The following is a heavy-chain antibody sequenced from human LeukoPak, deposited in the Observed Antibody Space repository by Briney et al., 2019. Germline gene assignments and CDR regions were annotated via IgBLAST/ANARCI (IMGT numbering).Heavy chain of an antibody. CDR2: TYCRTRCYK. J-gene: IGHJ4*02. Sequence: SQTLSLTCAISGDSVSSNSVAWNWLRQSPSRGLEWLGRTYCRTRCYKDYALSVKSRISINSDTSQYQFSLQLSSVTPEDAAVYYCARERNGGLRYGTFDYWGQGTLVTVSS. CDR1: GDSVSSNSVA. CDR3: ARERNGGLRYGTFDY. D-gene: IGHD3-16*01. V-gene: IGHV6-1*01.